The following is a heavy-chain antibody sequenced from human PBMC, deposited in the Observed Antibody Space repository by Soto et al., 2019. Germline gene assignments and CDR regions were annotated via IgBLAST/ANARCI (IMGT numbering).Heavy chain of an antibody. CDR2: INHSGST. J-gene: IGHJ5*02. CDR1: GGSFSGYY. D-gene: IGHD3-10*01. Sequence: SETLSLTCAVYGGSFSGYYWSWIRQTPGKGLEWIGEINHSGSTNYNPSLKSRVTISVDTSKNQFSLKLSSVTAADTAVYYCARDLRLLWFGKTSIGWFDTWGQGTLVTVSS. V-gene: IGHV4-34*01. CDR3: ARDLRLLWFGKTSIGWFDT.